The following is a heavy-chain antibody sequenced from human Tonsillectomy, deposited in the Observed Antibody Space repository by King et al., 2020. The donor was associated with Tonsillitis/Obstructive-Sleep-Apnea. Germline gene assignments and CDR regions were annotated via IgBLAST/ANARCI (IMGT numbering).Heavy chain of an antibody. V-gene: IGHV1-46*01. CDR1: GYTFTSYY. Sequence: VQLVESGAEVKKPGASVKVSCKASGYTFTSYYMHWVRQAPGQGLEWMGIINPSGGSTSYAQKFQGRVTLTRDTSTSTVYMELSSLRSEDTAVYYCARDQGHYDFWGSYRKGGNYYSYCGRDVWGQGTTVTVSS. J-gene: IGHJ6*02. D-gene: IGHD3-16*02. CDR2: INPSGGST. CDR3: ARDQGHYDFWGSYRKGGNYYSYCGRDV.